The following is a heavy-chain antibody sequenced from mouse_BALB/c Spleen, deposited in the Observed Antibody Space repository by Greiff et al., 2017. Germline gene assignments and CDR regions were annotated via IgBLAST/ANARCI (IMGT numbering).Heavy chain of an antibody. CDR2: INPSTGYT. D-gene: IGHD2-3*01. CDR1: GYTFTSYW. CDR3: ARREWLLRNYYAMDY. Sequence: QVQLQQSGAELAKPGASVKMSCKASGYTFTSYWMHWVKQRPGQGLEWIGYINPSTGYTEYNQKFKDKATLTADKSSSTAYMQLSSLTSEDSAVYYCARREWLLRNYYAMDYWGQGTSVTVSS. J-gene: IGHJ4*01. V-gene: IGHV1-7*01.